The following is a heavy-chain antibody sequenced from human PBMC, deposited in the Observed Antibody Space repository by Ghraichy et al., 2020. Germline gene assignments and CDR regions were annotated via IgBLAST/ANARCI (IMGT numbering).Heavy chain of an antibody. CDR3: ARALEVTTITATGPGGMDV. CDR1: GYTFSSYH. J-gene: IGHJ6*02. CDR2: INPIGGFT. Sequence: ASVKVSCKASGYTFSSYHIHWVRQAPGQGLEWIGIINPIGGFTSYAQKFEDRVTMNGDTSTSTVYMEVTSLTSEDTAVYYCARALEVTTITATGPGGMDVWGQGATVTVSS. V-gene: IGHV1-46*01. D-gene: IGHD5-12*01.